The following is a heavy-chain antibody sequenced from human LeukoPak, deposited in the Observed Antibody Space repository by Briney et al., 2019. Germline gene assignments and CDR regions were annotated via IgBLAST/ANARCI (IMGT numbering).Heavy chain of an antibody. V-gene: IGHV4-59*02. J-gene: IGHJ4*02. CDR1: GGSVSSHF. CDR2: IYNSGTT. CDR3: TKATQWLAFDY. D-gene: IGHD6-19*01. Sequence: SETLSPTCTVSGGSVSSHFWSWIRQPPGKGLEWIGNIYNSGTTNYNPSLKSGVTISVDTSKNQLSLQLTSVTAADTAVYYCTKATQWLAFDYWGRGTLVTVSS.